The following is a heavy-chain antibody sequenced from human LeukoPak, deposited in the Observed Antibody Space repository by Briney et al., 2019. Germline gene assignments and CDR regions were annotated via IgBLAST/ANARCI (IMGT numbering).Heavy chain of an antibody. CDR1: RDAISSDDHY. Sequence: PSETLSLTCFVSRDAISSDDHYWVWVRQPPGKGLEWIGTIYYSGNTYYSPSLKSRVTLSVETSGNHFSLNLSSVTAADTAVYFCARGKPRNGNNFDLWGQGMLVTVSS. J-gene: IGHJ4*02. CDR2: IYYSGNT. V-gene: IGHV4-39*02. CDR3: ARGKPRNGNNFDL. D-gene: IGHD5-24*01.